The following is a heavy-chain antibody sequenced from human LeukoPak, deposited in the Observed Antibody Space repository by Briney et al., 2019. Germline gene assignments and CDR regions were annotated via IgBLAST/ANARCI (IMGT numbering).Heavy chain of an antibody. J-gene: IGHJ5*02. D-gene: IGHD3-3*01. V-gene: IGHV1-69*05. CDR3: ARGYDFWSGYIS. CDR1: GGTFSSYA. CDR2: IIPIFGTA. Sequence: GASVKVSCKASGGTFSSYAISWVRQAPGQGLEWMGGIIPIFGTANYAQKFQGRVTITTDESTSTAYMELSSLRSEDTAVYYCARGYDFWSGYISWGQGALVTVSS.